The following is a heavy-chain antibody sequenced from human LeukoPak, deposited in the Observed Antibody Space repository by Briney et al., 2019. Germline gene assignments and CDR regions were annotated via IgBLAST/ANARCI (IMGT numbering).Heavy chain of an antibody. CDR1: GYTFPAYY. CDR2: ISPNNGDT. J-gene: IGHJ4*02. V-gene: IGHV1-2*04. CDR3: ARDLGIRGVATPFDY. Sequence: ASVKVSCQASGYTFPAYYLHWVRQAPGQGLQWMGRISPNNGDTHYAQKFQGWVTTTRDTSISTAYMELSRLTSDDTAVYYCARDLGIRGVATPFDYWGQGTPVTVSS. D-gene: IGHD3-10*01.